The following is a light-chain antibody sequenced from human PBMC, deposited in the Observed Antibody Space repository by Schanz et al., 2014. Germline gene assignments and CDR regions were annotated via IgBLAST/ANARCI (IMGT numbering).Light chain of an antibody. CDR1: SSDIGGYNY. J-gene: IGLJ2*01. CDR2: EVS. V-gene: IGLV2-8*01. Sequence: QSALTQPPSASGSPGQSVTISCTGTSSDIGGYNYVSWYQQHPGKAPKILIYEVSKRPSGVPDRFSGSKSGNTASLTVSGLQAEDEADYYCCSYVGHSTVLFGGGTKLTVL. CDR3: CSYVGHSTVL.